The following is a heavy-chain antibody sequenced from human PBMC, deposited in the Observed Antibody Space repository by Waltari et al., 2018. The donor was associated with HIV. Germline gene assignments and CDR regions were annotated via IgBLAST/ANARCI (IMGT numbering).Heavy chain of an antibody. J-gene: IGHJ6*02. CDR3: ASGKDSSSWYHDSHYYGMDV. Sequence: QVQLVQSGAEVKKPGSSVKVSCKASGGTFSNYGISWVRQAPGQGLEWMGGFIAMFGTALYEQKFQGRVTLTADESTSKAYMEVRSLRHEDTSVYYCASGKDSSSWYHDSHYYGMDVWGQGTTVTVSS. CDR2: FIAMFGTA. V-gene: IGHV1-69*01. D-gene: IGHD6-13*01. CDR1: GGTFSNYG.